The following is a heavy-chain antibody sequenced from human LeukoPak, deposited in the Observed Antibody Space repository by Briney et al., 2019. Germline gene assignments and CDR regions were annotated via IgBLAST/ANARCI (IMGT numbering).Heavy chain of an antibody. J-gene: IGHJ4*02. CDR1: GFTFSSYA. V-gene: IGHV3-30-3*01. CDR2: ISYDGSNK. D-gene: IGHD3-3*01. Sequence: GGSLRLSCAASGFTFSSYAMHWVRQAPGKGLEWVAVISYDGSNKYYADSVKGRFTISRDNSKNTLYLQMNSLRAEDTAVYYCARTSTYYDFWSGYYTPQYYFDYWGQGTLVTVSS. CDR3: ARTSTYYDFWSGYYTPQYYFDY.